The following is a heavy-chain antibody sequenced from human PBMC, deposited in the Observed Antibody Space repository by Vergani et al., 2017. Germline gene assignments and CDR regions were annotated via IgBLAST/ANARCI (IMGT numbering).Heavy chain of an antibody. CDR2: INHSGST. J-gene: IGHJ4*02. CDR1: GGSFSGYY. Sequence: QVQLHQWGAGLLKPSETLSLTCAVYGGSFSGYYWSWIRQPPGKGLEWIGEINHSGSTNYNPSLKSRVTISVDTSKYQFSLKLSSVTAADTAVYYCARGLVYYYDSSGYLYWGQGTLVTVSS. CDR3: ARGLVYYYDSSGYLY. V-gene: IGHV4-34*01. D-gene: IGHD3-22*01.